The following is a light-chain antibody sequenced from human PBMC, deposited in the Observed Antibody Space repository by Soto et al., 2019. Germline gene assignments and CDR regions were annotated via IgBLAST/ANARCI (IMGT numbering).Light chain of an antibody. CDR1: QSLLHSYGYNY. Sequence: IVMTQFPLSLPVTPGEPASISCRSSQSLLHSYGYNYLEWYLLRPGQSPQLLIYLGSNRASWVPDRFSGSASGTDFTLHISRVEAEDVGVYYCMQALQAPVTFVPGTKVDIK. J-gene: IGKJ3*01. V-gene: IGKV2-28*01. CDR3: MQALQAPVT. CDR2: LGS.